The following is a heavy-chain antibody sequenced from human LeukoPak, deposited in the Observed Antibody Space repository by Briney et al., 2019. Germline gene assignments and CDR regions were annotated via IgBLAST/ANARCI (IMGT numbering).Heavy chain of an antibody. D-gene: IGHD3-22*01. V-gene: IGHV3-23*01. CDR1: GFTFSSYA. J-gene: IGHJ4*02. CDR3: VYYYDSSGPFDY. Sequence: SGGSLRLSCAASGFTFSSYAMSWVRQAPGKGLEWVSAISGSGGSTYYADSVKGRFTISRGNSKNTLYLQMNSLRAEDTAVYYCVYYYDSSGPFDYWGQGTLVTVSS. CDR2: ISGSGGST.